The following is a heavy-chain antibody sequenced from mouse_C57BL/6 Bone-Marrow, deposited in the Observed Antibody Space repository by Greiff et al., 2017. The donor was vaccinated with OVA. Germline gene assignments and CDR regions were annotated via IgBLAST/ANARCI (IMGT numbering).Heavy chain of an antibody. CDR3: ARKGQLRHMDY. CDR2: IDPSDSST. V-gene: IGHV1-69*01. J-gene: IGHJ4*01. Sequence: QVQLQQPGAELVMPGASVKLSCKASGYTFTSYWMHWVKQRPGQGLEWIGEIDPSDSSTNYNQKFKGKSTLTVDKSSSTAYMQLSSLTSEDSAVYYCARKGQLRHMDYWGQGTSVTVSS. D-gene: IGHD3-2*02. CDR1: GYTFTSYW.